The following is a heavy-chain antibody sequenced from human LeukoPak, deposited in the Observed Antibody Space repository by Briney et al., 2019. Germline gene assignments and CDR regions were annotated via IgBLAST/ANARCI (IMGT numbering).Heavy chain of an antibody. CDR3: ARIGYSDGWYLDY. V-gene: IGHV3-21*01. D-gene: IGHD5-18*01. J-gene: IGHJ4*02. Sequence: PGGSLRLSCAASGFAFSLYNINWVRQAPGKGLECVSHISSSSSYIYYADSVKGRFTISRDNSKNSVYPQMNSLRAEDTAVYYCARIGYSDGWYLDYWGPGTLVTVSS. CDR1: GFAFSLYN. CDR2: ISSSSSYI.